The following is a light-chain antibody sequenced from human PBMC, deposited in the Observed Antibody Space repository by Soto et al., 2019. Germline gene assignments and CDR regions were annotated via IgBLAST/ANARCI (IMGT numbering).Light chain of an antibody. V-gene: IGKV3-11*01. CDR3: QQRSSWPIS. Sequence: EIVLTQSPATLSLSLGTRATISCRASQSIGNFLAWYQQKPGKPPRLLIYDASNIPTGIPARFSGSGSGTDFTLTIDSLEPEDFAIYYCQQRSSWPISFGGGTKVEIK. CDR1: QSIGNF. J-gene: IGKJ4*01. CDR2: DAS.